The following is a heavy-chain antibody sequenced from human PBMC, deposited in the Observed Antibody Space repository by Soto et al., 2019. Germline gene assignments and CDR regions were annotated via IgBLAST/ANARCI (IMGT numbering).Heavy chain of an antibody. Sequence: LVTMFVTCTVAGGNISNISCYWGWISKPPGKGLEWIGSIYYSGSTCYNPSLKSRVTISVDTSKNQFSLKLSSVTAADTAVYYCARRLNGYYYGMDVWGQGTTVTVSS. J-gene: IGHJ6*02. CDR2: IYYSGST. CDR3: ARRLNGYYYGMDV. V-gene: IGHV4-39*01. D-gene: IGHD2-8*01. CDR1: GGNISNISCY.